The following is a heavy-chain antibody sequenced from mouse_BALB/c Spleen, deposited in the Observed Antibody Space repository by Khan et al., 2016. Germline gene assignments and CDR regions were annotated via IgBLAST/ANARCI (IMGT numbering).Heavy chain of an antibody. CDR2: INTYTGEP. CDR3: AKGYSNYGFFDY. Sequence: QVQLQQSGPEQKKPGETVKISCKVSGFTFTDYGMNWVKQAPGKGLKWMGWINTYTGEPTYADDFKGRFAFSLETSASTAYLQINNLKNEDTATYFCAKGYSNYGFFDYWGQGTTLTVSS. V-gene: IGHV9-3-1*01. CDR1: GFTFTDYG. J-gene: IGHJ2*01. D-gene: IGHD2-5*01.